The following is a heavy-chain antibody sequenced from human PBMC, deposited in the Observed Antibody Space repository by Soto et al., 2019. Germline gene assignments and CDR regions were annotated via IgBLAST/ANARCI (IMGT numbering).Heavy chain of an antibody. CDR3: ARGNYYDSSGYYPPYFQH. D-gene: IGHD3-22*01. Sequence: PSETLSLTCTVSGDSVSSGSYYWGWIRQPPGKGLEWIGYIFYSGSTNYNPSLKSRVTISVDTSKKQFSLRLTSVTAADTAVYYCARGNYYDSSGYYPPYFQHWGQGTLVTVSS. CDR1: GDSVSSGSYY. J-gene: IGHJ1*01. CDR2: IFYSGST. V-gene: IGHV4-61*01.